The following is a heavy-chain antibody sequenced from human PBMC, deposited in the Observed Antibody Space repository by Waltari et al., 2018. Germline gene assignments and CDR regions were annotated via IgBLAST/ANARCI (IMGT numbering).Heavy chain of an antibody. CDR3: ARYYPSGKDYIDV. CDR2: VYVDRRT. CDR1: GDPISSGFYH. D-gene: IGHD3-10*01. J-gene: IGHJ6*03. Sequence: QVQLQESGPGLVKPSQTLSLTCSVSGDPISSGFYHWSWTRQPAGRGLEWIGHVYVDRRTAYNPSISSRVTISLDTSRNRFSLELTSVTAADTAIYYCARYYPSGKDYIDVWGKGTTVSVSS. V-gene: IGHV4-61*02.